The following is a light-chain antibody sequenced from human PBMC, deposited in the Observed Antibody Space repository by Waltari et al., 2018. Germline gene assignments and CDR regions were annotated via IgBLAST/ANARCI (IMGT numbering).Light chain of an antibody. CDR3: YSYAGSSTWV. V-gene: IGLV2-23*01. CDR2: EGS. Sequence: WYQRHQGKVHRLIICEGSKRPAGISDRFSGSKSGNTASLTISGLRTDDEAEYYGYSYAGSSTWVFGGGTQLTVV. J-gene: IGLJ3*02.